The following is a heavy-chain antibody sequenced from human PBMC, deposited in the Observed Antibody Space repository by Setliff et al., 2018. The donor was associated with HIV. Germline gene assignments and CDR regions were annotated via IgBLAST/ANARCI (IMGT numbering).Heavy chain of an antibody. CDR1: GSTFSTYD. J-gene: IGHJ6*02. Sequence: EASVKVSCEASGSTFSTYDINWVRQAPGQGPEWMGWMNPNSGNTGYAPKLQGRVTMTRNTSISTAYMELSSLRSDDTAVYYCASSWSRVPYYGMDVWGQGTTVTVSS. CDR2: MNPNSGNT. V-gene: IGHV1-8*01. D-gene: IGHD6-13*01. CDR3: ASSWSRVPYYGMDV.